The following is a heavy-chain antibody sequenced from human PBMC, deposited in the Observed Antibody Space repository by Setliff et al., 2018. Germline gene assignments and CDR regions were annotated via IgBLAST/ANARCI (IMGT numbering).Heavy chain of an antibody. Sequence: ASLKVSCKASGYTFTSYAMHWVRQAPGQRLEWMGWINAGNGNTKYSQKFQGRVTITRDTSASAAYMELSSLRSEDTAVYYCARDGFEIVVVPAAIYYYYYMDVWGKGTTVTVS. CDR1: GYTFTSYA. CDR2: INAGNGNT. D-gene: IGHD2-2*01. J-gene: IGHJ6*03. V-gene: IGHV1-3*01. CDR3: ARDGFEIVVVPAAIYYYYYMDV.